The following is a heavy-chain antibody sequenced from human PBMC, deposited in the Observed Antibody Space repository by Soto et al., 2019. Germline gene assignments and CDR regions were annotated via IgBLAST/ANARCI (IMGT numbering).Heavy chain of an antibody. D-gene: IGHD3-10*01. CDR1: GFTVSSNY. CDR3: ARAYMVRGVIMDLFDY. V-gene: IGHV3-66*01. J-gene: IGHJ4*02. Sequence: GGSLRLSSTASGFTVSSNYMSWVRQAPGKGLEWVSVIYSGGSTYYADSVKGRFTISRDNSKNTLYLQMNSLRAEDTAVYYCARAYMVRGVIMDLFDYWGQGTLVTVSS. CDR2: IYSGGST.